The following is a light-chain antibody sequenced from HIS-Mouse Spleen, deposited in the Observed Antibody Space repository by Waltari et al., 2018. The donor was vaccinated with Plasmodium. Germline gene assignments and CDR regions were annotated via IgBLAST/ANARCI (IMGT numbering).Light chain of an antibody. V-gene: IGLV3-10*01. CDR3: YSTDSSGNHRV. J-gene: IGLJ3*02. CDR1: ALPKKD. Sequence: SYELTQPPSLSVSTGQTARITCAGAALPKKDTYWDQQKSGQAPVLVIYEDSKRPPGIPERFSGSSSGTMATLTISGAQVEDEADYYCYSTDSSGNHRVFGGGTKLTVL. CDR2: EDS.